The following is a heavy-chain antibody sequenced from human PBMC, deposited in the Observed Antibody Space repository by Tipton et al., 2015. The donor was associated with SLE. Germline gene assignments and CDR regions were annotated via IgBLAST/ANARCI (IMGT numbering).Heavy chain of an antibody. CDR2: IHYRGST. V-gene: IGHV4-34*01. Sequence: TLSLTCAVYGGSLSGYYWCWIRQSPGKGLEWIGEIHYRGSTNYNPSLNSRVTISLDTPKNQFSLKLSSVTAADTAVYYCARRGRVAAPFYGMDVWGQGTTVTVSS. D-gene: IGHD1-26*01. CDR3: ARRGRVAAPFYGMDV. CDR1: GGSLSGYY. J-gene: IGHJ6*02.